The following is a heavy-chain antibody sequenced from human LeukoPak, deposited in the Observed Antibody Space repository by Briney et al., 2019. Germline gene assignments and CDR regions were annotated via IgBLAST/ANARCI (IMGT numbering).Heavy chain of an antibody. J-gene: IGHJ4*02. CDR2: INHSGST. CDR1: GGSFSGYY. CDR3: ARGSGSYYKLGY. Sequence: PAETLSLTCAVYGGSFSGYYWSWIRQPPGKGLEWIGEINHSGSTNYNPSLKSRVTISVDTSNKQFSLKLSSVTAADTAVYYCARGSGSYYKLGYWGQGTLVTVSS. D-gene: IGHD3-10*01. V-gene: IGHV4-34*01.